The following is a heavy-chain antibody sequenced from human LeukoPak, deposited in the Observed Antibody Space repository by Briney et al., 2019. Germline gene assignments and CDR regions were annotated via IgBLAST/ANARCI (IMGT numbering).Heavy chain of an antibody. J-gene: IGHJ4*02. CDR2: IRYDGSNK. CDR3: AKGGYSSGWYEDY. Sequence: PGGSLRLSCAASGFTFSIYGTHWVRQAPGKGLEWVAFIRYDGSNKYYADSVKGRFTISRDNSKNTLYLQMNSLRAEDTAVYYCAKGGYSSGWYEDYWGQGTLATVSS. V-gene: IGHV3-30*02. D-gene: IGHD6-19*01. CDR1: GFTFSIYG.